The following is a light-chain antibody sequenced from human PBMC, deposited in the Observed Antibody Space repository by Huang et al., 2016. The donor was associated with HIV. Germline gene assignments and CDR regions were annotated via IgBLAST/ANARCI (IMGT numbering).Light chain of an antibody. Sequence: DIQMTQSPSAMSASVGDRVTITCRASQDISNYLAWFQQKPGKVPKRLIFAAFSLQSGVPSRFSGSGSGREFTLTISSLQPEDFATYYCLQHDHFHTPTFGQGTRVEIK. CDR1: QDISNY. J-gene: IGKJ1*01. CDR2: AAF. V-gene: IGKV1-17*03. CDR3: LQHDHFHTPT.